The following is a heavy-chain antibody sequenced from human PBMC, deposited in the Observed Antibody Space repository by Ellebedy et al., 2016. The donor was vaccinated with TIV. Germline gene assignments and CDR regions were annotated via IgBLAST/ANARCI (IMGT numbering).Heavy chain of an antibody. CDR1: DDSISGSGYY. CDR3: ARVSYYYGTSYYFDN. D-gene: IGHD3-10*01. Sequence: MPSETLSLTCAVSDDSISGSGYYWSWLRQLPGKGLAWIGFIYYSGNTYYNPSLASRLTVSVDTSKNQFSLKLKSVTAADTAVYFCARVSYYYGTSYYFDNWGQGTLVTVSS. J-gene: IGHJ4*02. CDR2: IYYSGNT. V-gene: IGHV4-31*11.